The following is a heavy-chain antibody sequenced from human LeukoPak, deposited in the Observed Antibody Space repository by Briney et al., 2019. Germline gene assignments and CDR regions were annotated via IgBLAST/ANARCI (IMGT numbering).Heavy chain of an antibody. J-gene: IGHJ4*02. CDR1: GYTFTSYY. V-gene: IGHV1-8*02. CDR2: MNPNSGNT. D-gene: IGHD3-22*01. CDR3: ARNTINSSGYRLYY. Sequence: GASVKVSCKASGYTFTSYYMHWVRQATGQGLEWMGWMNPNSGNTGYAQKFQGRVTMTRNTSISTAYMELSSLRSEDTAVYYCARNTINSSGYRLYYWGQGTLVTVSS.